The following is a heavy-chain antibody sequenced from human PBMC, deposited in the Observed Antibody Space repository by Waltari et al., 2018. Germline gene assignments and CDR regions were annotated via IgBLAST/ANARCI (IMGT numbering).Heavy chain of an antibody. CDR3: ARAPNRLAGTNFDY. CDR1: GFTFSRNS. V-gene: IGHV3-21*01. CDR2: ISSISSYI. J-gene: IGHJ4*02. D-gene: IGHD2-15*01. Sequence: EVKLVQSGGGLVKPGGSLRLSCAASGFTFSRNSMNWVRQAPGKGLEWVSSISSISSYIYYTDSVEGRFTISRDNAKNSVYLQMDSLRVEDTAVYYCARAPNRLAGTNFDYWGQGVLVTVSS.